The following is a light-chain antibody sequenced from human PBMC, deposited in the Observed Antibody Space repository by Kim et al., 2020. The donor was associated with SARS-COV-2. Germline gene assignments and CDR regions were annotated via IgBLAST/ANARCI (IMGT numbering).Light chain of an antibody. CDR3: LQYNNWPRT. Sequence: VSPGDIATLSCMASPSVISNIASDKQRPGQTPMRLCYGASTRANGIPARFTGGGSVTEFTLTISSLQSQDFAVYYCLQYNNWPRTFGHRTKVGIK. J-gene: IGKJ1*01. V-gene: IGKV3-15*01. CDR1: PSVISN. CDR2: GAS.